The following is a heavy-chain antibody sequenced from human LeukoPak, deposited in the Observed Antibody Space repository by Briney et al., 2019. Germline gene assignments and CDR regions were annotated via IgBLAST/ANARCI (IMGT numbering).Heavy chain of an antibody. D-gene: IGHD3-22*01. V-gene: IGHV1-18*01. CDR2: ISAYNGHT. CDR1: GYTFTTYG. J-gene: IGHJ5*01. CDR3: ARGPRSRRSSGWYNS. Sequence: GASVKVSCKASGYTFTTYGISWVRQAPGQGLEWMGWISAYNGHTNYAQKFQGRVTMTTDTSTSTAYMELRSLRSDDTAVYYCARGPRSRRSSGWYNSWGQGTLVTVSS.